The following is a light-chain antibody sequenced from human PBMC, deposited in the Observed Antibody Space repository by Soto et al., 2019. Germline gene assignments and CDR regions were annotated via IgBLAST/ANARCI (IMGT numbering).Light chain of an antibody. CDR3: SSYTSSSTLKV. Sequence: QSALTQPASVSGSPGQSITISCTGTSSDVGGYNYVSWYQQHPGKAPKLMIYEVSNRPSGVSNRFPGSKSGNTASLTISGLQAEDEADYYCSSYTSSSTLKVFGTGTKLTVL. J-gene: IGLJ1*01. CDR2: EVS. V-gene: IGLV2-14*01. CDR1: SSDVGGYNY.